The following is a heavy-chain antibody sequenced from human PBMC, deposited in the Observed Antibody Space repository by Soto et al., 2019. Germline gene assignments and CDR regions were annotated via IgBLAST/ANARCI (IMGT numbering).Heavy chain of an antibody. V-gene: IGHV7-4-1*01. CDR1: GYNFNSHS. J-gene: IGHJ4*02. CDR3: ARDRSSASFDY. D-gene: IGHD3-3*01. Sequence: QVQLVQSGSESMQPGASVKVSCKGSGYNFNSHSINWLRQAPGQGLEWMGWINPNTGNPTYERGFTGRFVFSVDTSVSTVYLQIFSLKADDSAVYYCARDRSSASFDYWGQGTLVTVSS. CDR2: INPNTGNP.